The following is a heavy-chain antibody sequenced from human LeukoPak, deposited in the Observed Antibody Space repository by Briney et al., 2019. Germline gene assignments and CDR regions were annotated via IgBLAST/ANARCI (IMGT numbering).Heavy chain of an antibody. CDR1: AGSIYSYF. CDR3: ARWNGPFDS. V-gene: IGHV4-59*01. Sequence: SETLSLTCTVSAGSIYSYFWCWIWPPPGTGLGWVGYIYDTGSTNCNPSLTSRVTISVDASKIQFSLKLSSVTAAGTAVYYCARWNGPFDSWGEATMVTVPS. CDR2: IYDTGST. J-gene: IGHJ3*02. D-gene: IGHD1-1*01.